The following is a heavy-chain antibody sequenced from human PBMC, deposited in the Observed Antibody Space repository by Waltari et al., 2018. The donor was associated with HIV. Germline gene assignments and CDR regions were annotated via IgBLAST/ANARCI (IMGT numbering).Heavy chain of an antibody. CDR3: AICKARVGYYYGMDV. CDR1: GGPFSGYY. V-gene: IGHV4-34*01. CDR2: INHSGST. D-gene: IGHD2-15*01. J-gene: IGHJ6*02. Sequence: QVQLQKWGAGLLKPPEPLSLTCAVYGGPFSGYYWSWIRTPPGKALECIGEINHSGSTNYNPSLKSRVTISVDTSKNQFSLKLSSVTAADTAVYYCAICKARVGYYYGMDVWGQGTTVTVSS.